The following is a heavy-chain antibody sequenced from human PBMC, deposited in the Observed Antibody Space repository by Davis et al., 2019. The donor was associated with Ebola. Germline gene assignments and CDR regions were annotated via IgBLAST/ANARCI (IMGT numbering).Heavy chain of an antibody. V-gene: IGHV3-48*01. CDR3: AKDPPSYGLWYFDY. CDR1: GFTFSPYS. Sequence: GESLKISCAASGFTFSPYSMSWVRQAPGKGPEWISYISGASETIYYADSVKGRFIISRDNSNNMLYLQMNSLRAEDTAVYYCAKDPPSYGLWYFDYWGQGTQVIVSS. J-gene: IGHJ4*02. CDR2: ISGASETI. D-gene: IGHD3-16*01.